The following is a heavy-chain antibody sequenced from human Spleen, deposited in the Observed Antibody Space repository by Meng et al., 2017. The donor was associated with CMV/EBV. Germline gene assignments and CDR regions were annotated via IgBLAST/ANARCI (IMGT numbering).Heavy chain of an antibody. CDR1: TFTSYY. CDR3: ARGWLAVAGTSSYNWFDP. D-gene: IGHD6-19*01. Sequence: TFTSYYMHWVRQAPGQGLEWMGIINPSGGSTSYAQKFQGRVTMTRGTSTSTVYMELSSLRSEDTAVYYCARGWLAVAGTSSYNWFDPWGQGTLVTVSS. V-gene: IGHV1-46*01. J-gene: IGHJ5*02. CDR2: INPSGGST.